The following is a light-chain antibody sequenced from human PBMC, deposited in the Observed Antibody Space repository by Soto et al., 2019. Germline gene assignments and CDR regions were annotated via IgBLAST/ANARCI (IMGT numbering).Light chain of an antibody. Sequence: DFQMTQSPSSLSASVGDRGTITCQASHNNNNYLNWYQQKPGRAPKLLIYEASNLEAGVPSRFRGSGSGTDFIFTSSRLQPEYIATYYCQQYEKLPTFGQGTRLEIK. V-gene: IGKV1-33*01. CDR2: EAS. CDR1: HNNNNY. J-gene: IGKJ5*01. CDR3: QQYEKLPT.